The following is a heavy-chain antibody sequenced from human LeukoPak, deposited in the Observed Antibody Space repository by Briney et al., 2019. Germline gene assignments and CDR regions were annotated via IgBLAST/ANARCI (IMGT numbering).Heavy chain of an antibody. CDR1: GGSFSGYY. Sequence: PSETLSLTCAVYGGSFSGYYWSWIRQPPGKGLEWIGEINHSGSTNYNPSLKSRVTISVDTSKIQFSLKLSSVTAADTAVYYCARNPAVAGYYYYYGMDVWGQGTTVTVSS. J-gene: IGHJ6*02. CDR3: ARNPAVAGYYYYYGMDV. V-gene: IGHV4-34*01. CDR2: INHSGST. D-gene: IGHD6-19*01.